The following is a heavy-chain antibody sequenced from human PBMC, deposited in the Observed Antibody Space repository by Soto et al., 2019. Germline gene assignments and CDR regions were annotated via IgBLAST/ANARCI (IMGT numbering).Heavy chain of an antibody. CDR3: AREAGVYGSGSYGMDV. J-gene: IGHJ6*02. CDR1: GFTFSSYS. Sequence: QVQLVESGGGVVQPGRSLRLSCAASGFTFSSYSMHWVRQAPGKGLEWVAVISYDGSEKYYADSVNGRFTISRDNSKNTLYLQMNSLRAEDTAVYYCAREAGVYGSGSYGMDVWGQGTTVTVSS. D-gene: IGHD3-10*01. V-gene: IGHV3-30-3*01. CDR2: ISYDGSEK.